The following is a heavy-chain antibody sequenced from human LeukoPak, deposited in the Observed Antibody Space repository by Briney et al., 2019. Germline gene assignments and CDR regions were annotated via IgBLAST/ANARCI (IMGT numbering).Heavy chain of an antibody. CDR3: ARAAGYSYGYWLIGHDYYYYCMDV. V-gene: IGHV4-59*01. Sequence: SETLSLTCTVSGGSISSYYWSWIRQPPGKGLEWIGYIYYSGSTNYNPSLKSRVTISVDTSKNQFSLKLSSVTAADTAVYYCARAAGYSYGYWLIGHDYYYYCMDVWGKGTTVTISS. D-gene: IGHD5-18*01. CDR1: GGSISSYY. CDR2: IYYSGST. J-gene: IGHJ6*03.